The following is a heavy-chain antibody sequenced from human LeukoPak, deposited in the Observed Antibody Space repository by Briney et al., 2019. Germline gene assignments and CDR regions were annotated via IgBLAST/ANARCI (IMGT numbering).Heavy chain of an antibody. J-gene: IGHJ4*02. D-gene: IGHD6-6*01. V-gene: IGHV4-59*02. Sequence: SETLSLTCTVSGGSVSSYYWSWIRQPPGKGLEWIGYIYYSGSTNYNPSLKSRVTISVDTSKNQFSLKLSSVTAADTAVYYCAYSSSSVGGDYWGQGTLVTVSS. CDR2: IYYSGST. CDR3: AYSSSSVGGDY. CDR1: GGSVSSYY.